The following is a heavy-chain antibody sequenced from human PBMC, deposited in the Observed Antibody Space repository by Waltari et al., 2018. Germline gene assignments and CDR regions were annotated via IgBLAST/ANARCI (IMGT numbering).Heavy chain of an antibody. D-gene: IGHD6-19*01. V-gene: IGHV3-53*01. CDR2: IYGGGRT. J-gene: IGHJ4*02. Sequence: EVQLVESGGGLIQPGGSLRLSCAASGFTVSSNYMSWVRLAPGKGLEWVSVIYGGGRTYYADSVKGRFSISRDNSKNTLYLQMNSLRAEDTALYYCARAQTYRSGSLFYFDYWGQGTLVTVSS. CDR1: GFTVSSNY. CDR3: ARAQTYRSGSLFYFDY.